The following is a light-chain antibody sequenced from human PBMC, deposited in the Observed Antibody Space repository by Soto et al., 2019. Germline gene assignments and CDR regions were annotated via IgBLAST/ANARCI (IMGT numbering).Light chain of an antibody. CDR3: QQYNNWPRT. V-gene: IGKV3-15*01. Sequence: EIVMTQSPATLSVSPGERATLSCRASQSVSRNLAWYQQKPGQAPRLLIYGASTSATGIPARFSGSGSGTEFTLTISSLQSEDFAVYYCQQYNNWPRTFGQVTKVDIK. J-gene: IGKJ1*01. CDR2: GAS. CDR1: QSVSRN.